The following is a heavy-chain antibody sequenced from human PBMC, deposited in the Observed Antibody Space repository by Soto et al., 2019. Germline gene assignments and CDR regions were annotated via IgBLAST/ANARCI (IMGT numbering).Heavy chain of an antibody. Sequence: QVHLQESGPGLVTPSGTLSLTCAVSGGAISSNNWWRWVRQSPGEGLEWFGEICHSGGTNYNPSLKSRVTLSVDKSKNHFSLKLSSVTAADTAVYYSANGGRIAGDYWGQGTLVAVSS. J-gene: IGHJ4*02. D-gene: IGHD3-16*01. CDR3: ANGGRIAGDY. V-gene: IGHV4-4*02. CDR2: ICHSGGT. CDR1: GGAISSNNW.